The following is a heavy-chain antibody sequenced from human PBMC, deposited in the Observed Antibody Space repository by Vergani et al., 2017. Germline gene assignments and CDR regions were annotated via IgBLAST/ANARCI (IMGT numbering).Heavy chain of an antibody. CDR1: GFTFSSYW. V-gene: IGHV3-74*01. CDR3: ARGPPLQYQFDY. CDR2: INSDGSST. Sequence: EVQLVESGGGLVQPGGSLRLSCAASGFTFSSYWMHWVRQAPGKGLVWVSRINSDGSSTSYADSVKGRFTISRDNAKNSLYLQMNSLRAEDTAVYYCARGPPLQYQFDYWGQGTLVTVSS. D-gene: IGHD4-11*01. J-gene: IGHJ4*02.